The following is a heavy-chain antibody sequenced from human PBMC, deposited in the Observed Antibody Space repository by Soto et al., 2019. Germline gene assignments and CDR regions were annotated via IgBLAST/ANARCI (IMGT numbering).Heavy chain of an antibody. CDR3: TRFYSSGCY. J-gene: IGHJ4*02. D-gene: IGHD6-19*01. Sequence: EVQLVESGGGLVQPGGSLKLSCAASGFTFSGSAMHWVRQASGKGLEWVGRIRRKANSYATAYAASVKGRFTISRDESKNTAYLQMNSLKPEDTAVYYCTRFYSSGCYWGQGTLVTVSS. V-gene: IGHV3-73*01. CDR1: GFTFSGSA. CDR2: IRRKANSYAT.